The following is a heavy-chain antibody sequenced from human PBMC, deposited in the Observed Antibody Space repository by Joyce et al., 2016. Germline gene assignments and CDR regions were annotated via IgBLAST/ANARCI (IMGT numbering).Heavy chain of an antibody. V-gene: IGHV3-23*01. J-gene: IGHJ4*02. CDR2: ISASGDNT. Sequence: EVRLLDSGGDLVQPGGSLGLSCAASGFIFTGYAMSWFRQAPGKGLEWVSAISASGDNTYYADSVKGRFTISRDNSKNTLTLHMNGLRAEDTAIYYCSMGGHGDYAFDYWGQGTLVTVSS. CDR1: GFIFTGYA. CDR3: SMGGHGDYAFDY. D-gene: IGHD4-17*01.